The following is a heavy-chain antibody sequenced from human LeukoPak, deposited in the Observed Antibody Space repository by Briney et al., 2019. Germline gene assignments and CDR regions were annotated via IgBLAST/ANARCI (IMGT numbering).Heavy chain of an antibody. V-gene: IGHV1-24*01. Sequence: GASVKVSCKVSGYTLTELSMHWVRQAPGKGLEWMRGFDPEDGETIYAEKFQGRVTMTEDTSTDTAYMELSSLRSEDTAVYYCATLVGSYCSTTSCYRNWFDPWGQGTLVTVSS. D-gene: IGHD2-2*01. CDR1: GYTLTELS. J-gene: IGHJ5*02. CDR3: ATLVGSYCSTTSCYRNWFDP. CDR2: FDPEDGET.